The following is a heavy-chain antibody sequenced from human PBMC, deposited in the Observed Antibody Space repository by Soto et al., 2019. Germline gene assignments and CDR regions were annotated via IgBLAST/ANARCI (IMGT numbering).Heavy chain of an antibody. D-gene: IGHD3-3*01. CDR1: GFTFSSYA. CDR2: ISGSGGST. J-gene: IGHJ5*02. Sequence: GGSLRLSCAASGFTFSSYAMSWVRQAPGKGLEWVSAISGSGGSTYYADSVKGRFTISRDNSENTLYLQMNSLRAEDTAVYYCAKSTLRFLEWLTWFDPWGQGTLVTVSS. CDR3: AKSTLRFLEWLTWFDP. V-gene: IGHV3-23*01.